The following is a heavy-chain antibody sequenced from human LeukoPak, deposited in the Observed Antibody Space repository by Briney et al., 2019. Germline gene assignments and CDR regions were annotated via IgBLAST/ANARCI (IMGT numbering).Heavy chain of an antibody. CDR3: ARVKSPSDDSWGEFDY. D-gene: IGHD3-22*01. J-gene: IGHJ4*02. CDR1: GFTFSSYS. Sequence: GGSLRLSCAASGFTFSSYSMNWVRQAPGKGLEWVSSISSSSSYIYYADSVKGRFTISRDNAKNSLYLQMNSLRAEDTAVYYCARVKSPSDDSWGEFDYWGQGTLVTVSS. CDR2: ISSSSSYI. V-gene: IGHV3-21*01.